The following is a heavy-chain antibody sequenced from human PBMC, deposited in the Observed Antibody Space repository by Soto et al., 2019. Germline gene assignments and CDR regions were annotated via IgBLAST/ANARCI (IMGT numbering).Heavy chain of an antibody. CDR1: GYTFTSYG. D-gene: IGHD3-3*01. Sequence: ASVKVSCKASGYTFTSYGISWVRRAPGQGLEWMGWISAYNGNTNYAQKLQGRVTMTTDTSTSTAYMELRSLRSDDTAVYYCARTNFGVVNHRPFAYPGQGTLVTVSS. CDR2: ISAYNGNT. CDR3: ARTNFGVVNHRPFAY. J-gene: IGHJ4*02. V-gene: IGHV1-18*01.